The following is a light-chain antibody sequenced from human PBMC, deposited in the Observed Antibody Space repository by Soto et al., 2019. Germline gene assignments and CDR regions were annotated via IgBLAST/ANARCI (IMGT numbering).Light chain of an antibody. Sequence: QSMLPQPPAASGTPGQRVTISCFGSSPNIGSQFVYWYQQLPGAAPKLLIYKTNQRPPGVPDRFSGSKSGASASLAISGLRTEDEADYYCASWDDSLRWVFGGGTKLTVL. V-gene: IGLV1-47*01. J-gene: IGLJ3*02. CDR1: SPNIGSQF. CDR2: KTN. CDR3: ASWDDSLRWV.